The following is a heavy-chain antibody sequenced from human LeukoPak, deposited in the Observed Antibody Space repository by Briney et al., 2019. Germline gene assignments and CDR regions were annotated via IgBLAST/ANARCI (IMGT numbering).Heavy chain of an antibody. CDR2: MNPNSGNT. V-gene: IGHV1-8*01. D-gene: IGHD4-17*01. CDR3: ARSHPLRYEVTTWGLIDY. CDR1: GYTFTSYD. Sequence: GASVKVSCKASGYTFTSYDINWVRQATGQGLEWMGWMNPNSGNTGYAQKFQGRVTMTRNTSISTAYMELGSLRSEDTAVYYCARSHPLRYEVTTWGLIDYWGQGTLVTVSS. J-gene: IGHJ4*02.